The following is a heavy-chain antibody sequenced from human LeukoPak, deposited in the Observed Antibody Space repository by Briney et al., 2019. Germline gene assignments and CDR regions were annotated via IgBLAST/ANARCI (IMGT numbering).Heavy chain of an antibody. D-gene: IGHD5-18*01. CDR3: ARDSEPLPNGYGIDC. CDR2: IIPIFGTA. V-gene: IGHV1-69*13. J-gene: IGHJ4*02. CDR1: GGTFSSYA. Sequence: ASVKVSCKASGGTFSSYAISWVRQAPGQGLEWMGGIIPIFGTANYAQKFQGRVTITADESTSTAYMELSSLRSEDTAVYYCARDSEPLPNGYGIDCWGQGTLVTVSS.